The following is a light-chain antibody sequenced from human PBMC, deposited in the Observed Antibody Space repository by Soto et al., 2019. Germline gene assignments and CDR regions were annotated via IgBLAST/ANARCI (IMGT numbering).Light chain of an antibody. Sequence: QSVLTQPPSVSAAPGQKVTVSCSGSSSNIGNNHVSWYQHLPGTAPKVLIYDNNKRPSGIPDRFSGSKSATSATLDITGLQAGDEADYYCGYWDRSLGGWVFGGGTKLTVL. J-gene: IGLJ3*02. CDR3: GYWDRSLGGWV. CDR1: SSNIGNNH. CDR2: DNN. V-gene: IGLV1-51*01.